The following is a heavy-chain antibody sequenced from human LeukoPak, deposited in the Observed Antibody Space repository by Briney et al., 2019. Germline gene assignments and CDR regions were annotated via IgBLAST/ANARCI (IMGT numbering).Heavy chain of an antibody. CDR3: ARARNTVTTGDAFDI. V-gene: IGHV3-30*04. Sequence: PGRSPRLSCAASGFTFSSYAMHWVRQAPGKGLEWVSVISYDGSNKYYADSVKGRFTIFRDSSKNTLFLQMNSLRAEDTAMYYCARARNTVTTGDAFDIWGQGTMVTISS. J-gene: IGHJ3*02. CDR1: GFTFSSYA. D-gene: IGHD4-17*01. CDR2: ISYDGSNK.